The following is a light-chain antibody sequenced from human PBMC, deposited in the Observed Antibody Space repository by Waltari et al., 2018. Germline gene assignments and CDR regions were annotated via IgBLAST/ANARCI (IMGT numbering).Light chain of an antibody. CDR1: DTAIGRPNF. Sequence: QSALTQPASVSGSPGQSIAISCTGTDTAIGRPNFVSWYRQRPGEVPKLIIYDVNSRLSGISSRFSGSKFGNTASLTISGLQTEDEAVYYCSSYTTGRTYVFGTGTKVTVL. V-gene: IGLV2-14*03. CDR2: DVN. J-gene: IGLJ1*01. CDR3: SSYTTGRTYV.